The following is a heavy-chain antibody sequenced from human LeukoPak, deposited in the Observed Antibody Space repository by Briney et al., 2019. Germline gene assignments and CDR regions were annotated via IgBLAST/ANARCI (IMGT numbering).Heavy chain of an antibody. CDR2: ITSGGSKT. Sequence: PGGSLRLSCAASGFIFSNYAMSWGRQAPGKGLEWVSTITSGGSKTCYADSVKGRFSISRDNSKNMLYLHMTSLRADDTAVYYCARDNDVCRGASCLLFDYWGQGNLVTVSS. J-gene: IGHJ4*02. V-gene: IGHV3-23*01. CDR1: GFIFSNYA. D-gene: IGHD1-1*01. CDR3: ARDNDVCRGASCLLFDY.